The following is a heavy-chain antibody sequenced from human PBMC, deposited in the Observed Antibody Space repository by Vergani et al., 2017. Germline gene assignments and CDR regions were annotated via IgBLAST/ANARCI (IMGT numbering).Heavy chain of an antibody. CDR2: ISWNSNSI. J-gene: IGHJ5*02. CDR1: GCTSAGYA. V-gene: IGHV3-9*02. Sequence: EVQLEESGGGLVLPGRSLRLSCVASGCTSAGYAMHWVRQAPGKGLEWVSGISWNSNSIGYADSVKGRFTISRYNVKNSLYLQLNSLRAEDTALYYCAKDLGTSSWGGWFDPWGQGTLVTVSS. D-gene: IGHD6-6*01. CDR3: AKDLGTSSWGGWFDP.